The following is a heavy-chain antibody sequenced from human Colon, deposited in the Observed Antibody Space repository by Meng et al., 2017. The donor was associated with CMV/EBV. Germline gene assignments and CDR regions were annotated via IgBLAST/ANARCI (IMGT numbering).Heavy chain of an antibody. J-gene: IGHJ4*02. D-gene: IGHD3-3*01. Sequence: GESLKISCAAAGFTFSSYWMTWVRQAPGKGLEWVVNIKQDGSETHYVDSVKGRFTVSRDNAKNSVYLQMNNLGAEDTAVYYCAADFWIGAGYWGQGALVTVSS. CDR3: AADFWIGAGY. V-gene: IGHV3-7*01. CDR2: IKQDGSET. CDR1: GFTFSSYW.